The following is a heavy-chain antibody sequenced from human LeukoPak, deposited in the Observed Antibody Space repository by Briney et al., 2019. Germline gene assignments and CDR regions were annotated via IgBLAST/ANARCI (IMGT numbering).Heavy chain of an antibody. CDR1: GGSFSGYY. J-gene: IGHJ4*02. Sequence: PSETLSLTCAVYGGSFSGYYWSWIRQPPGKGLEWIGEINHSGSTNYNPSLKSRVTISVDTSKNQFSLKLSSVTAADPAVYYCARGITGTTWNYWGQGTLVTVSS. CDR3: ARGITGTTWNY. CDR2: INHSGST. D-gene: IGHD1-7*01. V-gene: IGHV4-34*01.